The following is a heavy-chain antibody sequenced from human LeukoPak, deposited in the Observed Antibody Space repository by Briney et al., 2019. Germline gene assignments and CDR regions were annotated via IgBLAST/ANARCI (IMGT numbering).Heavy chain of an antibody. CDR1: GYTFTSYA. J-gene: IGHJ5*02. V-gene: IGHV1-3*03. CDR2: INAGNGNT. CDR3: ARDSNVWDSSSWHGNWFDP. D-gene: IGHD6-13*01. Sequence: GASVKVSCKASGYTFTSYAMHWVRQAPGQRLEWMGWINAGNGNTKYSQEFQGRVTITRDTSASTAYMELSSLRSEDMAVYYCARDSNVWDSSSWHGNWFDPWGQGTLVTVSS.